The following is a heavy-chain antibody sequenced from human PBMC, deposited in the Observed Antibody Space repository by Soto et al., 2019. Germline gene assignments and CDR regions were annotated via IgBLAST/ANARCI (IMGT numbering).Heavy chain of an antibody. D-gene: IGHD3-10*01. J-gene: IGHJ4*02. V-gene: IGHV4-31*03. CDR1: GGSISSGGYY. CDR3: ARDSPNYGSGRVPPPI. CDR2: VYYSGST. Sequence: SETLSLTCTVSGGSISSGGYYWSWIRQHPGKGLEWIGYVYYSGSTYYNPSLKSRVTISVDTSKNQFSLKLSSVTAADTAVYYCARDSPNYGSGRVPPPIWGQGTLVTVSS.